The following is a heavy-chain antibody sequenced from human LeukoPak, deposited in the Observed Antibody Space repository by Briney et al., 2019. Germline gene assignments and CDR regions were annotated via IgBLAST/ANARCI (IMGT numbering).Heavy chain of an antibody. J-gene: IGHJ4*02. CDR3: AKGGGSSCYSPSDY. D-gene: IGHD2-15*01. Sequence: GGSLRLSCGGSGFAFSSYAMSWVRQAPGKGLEWVSAISGSGTDTFYANSVKGRFTISRDNPKNTLYLQMNSLRAEDTAVYYCAKGGGSSCYSPSDYWGQGTLVTVSS. V-gene: IGHV3-23*01. CDR1: GFAFSSYA. CDR2: ISGSGTDT.